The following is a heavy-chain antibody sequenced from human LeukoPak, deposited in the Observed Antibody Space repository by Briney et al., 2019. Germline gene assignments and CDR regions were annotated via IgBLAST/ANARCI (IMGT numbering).Heavy chain of an antibody. CDR1: GGSISSYY. V-gene: IGHV4-59*01. D-gene: IGHD3-9*01. Sequence: SETLSFTCTVSGGSISSYYWSWIRQPPGKGLEWIGYIYYSGSTNYNPSLKSRVTISVDTSKNQFSLKLSSVTAADTAVYYCARVSYYDILTGYWGTIDYWGQGTLVTVSS. CDR3: ARVSYYDILTGYWGTIDY. CDR2: IYYSGST. J-gene: IGHJ4*02.